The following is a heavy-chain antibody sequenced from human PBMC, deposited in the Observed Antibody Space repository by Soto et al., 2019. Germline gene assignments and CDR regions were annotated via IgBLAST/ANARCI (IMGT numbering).Heavy chain of an antibody. J-gene: IGHJ4*02. CDR1: GGSITSSSHY. V-gene: IGHV4-39*01. Sequence: QLQLQESGPGLVKPSETLSLTCTVSGGSITSSSHYWGWIRQPPGKGLESVANIYYDGNTYYNPSFQSRVTISLATPKNPFALRLDSVTAADTAVYYCARSSITPRLFMYPFDYWGQGILVTVSS. CDR3: ARSSITPRLFMYPFDY. D-gene: IGHD3-3*01. CDR2: IYYDGNT.